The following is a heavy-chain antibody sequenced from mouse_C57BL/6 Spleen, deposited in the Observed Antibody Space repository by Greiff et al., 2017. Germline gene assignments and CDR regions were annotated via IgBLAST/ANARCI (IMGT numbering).Heavy chain of an antibody. Sequence: EVQLQESEGGLVQPGSSMKLSCTASGFTFSDYYMAWVRQVPEKGLEWVANINYDGSSTYYLDSLKSRFIISRDNAKNILYLQMSSLKSEDTATYYCARALYDYYFDYWGQGTTLTVSS. D-gene: IGHD2-3*01. CDR2: INYDGSST. J-gene: IGHJ2*01. CDR1: GFTFSDYY. V-gene: IGHV5-16*01. CDR3: ARALYDYYFDY.